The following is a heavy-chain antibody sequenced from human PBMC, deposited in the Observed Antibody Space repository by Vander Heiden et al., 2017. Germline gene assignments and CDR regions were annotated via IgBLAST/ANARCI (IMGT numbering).Heavy chain of an antibody. J-gene: IGHJ4*02. D-gene: IGHD3-22*01. V-gene: IGHV3-30*18. Sequence: QVQLVESGGGVVQPGRSLRLSCAASGFTFSSYGMHWARQAPGKGLEWVAVVSYDGSNKYYADSVKGRFTISRDNSKNTLYLQMNSLRAEDTAVYYCAKDRQDSSGSFFDYWGQGTLVTVSS. CDR3: AKDRQDSSGSFFDY. CDR1: GFTFSSYG. CDR2: VSYDGSNK.